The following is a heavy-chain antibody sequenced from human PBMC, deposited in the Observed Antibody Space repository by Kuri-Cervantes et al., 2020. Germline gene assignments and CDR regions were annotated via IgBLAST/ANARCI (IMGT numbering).Heavy chain of an antibody. D-gene: IGHD3-10*01. CDR2: INHSGST. V-gene: IGHV4-34*01. Sequence: ESLKISCAASGFTFSSYAVYWIRQPPGKGLEWIGEINHSGSTNYSPSLKSRVIISVDTSKNQFSLKLSSVTAADTAVFYCARGSITRGSWSSGPSYYYMDVWGKGTTVTVSS. CDR3: ARGSITRGSWSSGPSYYYMDV. J-gene: IGHJ6*03. CDR1: GFTFSSYA.